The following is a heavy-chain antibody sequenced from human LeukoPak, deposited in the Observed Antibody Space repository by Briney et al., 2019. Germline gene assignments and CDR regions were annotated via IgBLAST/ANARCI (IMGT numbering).Heavy chain of an antibody. CDR1: GFTFSDYY. CDR2: ISGGSRTI. D-gene: IGHD5-12*01. CDR3: AKLGYSGYDFLEYYFDY. Sequence: GGSLRLSCAASGFTFSDYYMNWIRQAPGKGLEWVSSISGGSRTINYADSVKGRFTISRDNAKNSLYLQMNSLRAEDTALYYCAKLGYSGYDFLEYYFDYWGQGTLVTVSS. V-gene: IGHV3-11*01. J-gene: IGHJ4*02.